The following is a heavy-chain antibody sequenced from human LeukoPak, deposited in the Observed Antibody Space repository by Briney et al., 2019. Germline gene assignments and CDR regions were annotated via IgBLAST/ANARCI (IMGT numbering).Heavy chain of an antibody. V-gene: IGHV1-69*01. D-gene: IGHD4-17*01. Sequence: SVKVSCKASGGTFSSYAISWVREAPGQGLEWMGGIIPIFGTANYAQKFQGRVTITADESTSTAYMELSSLRSEDTAVYYCARGTTVTPYYFDYWGQGTLVTVSS. CDR1: GGTFSSYA. J-gene: IGHJ4*02. CDR3: ARGTTVTPYYFDY. CDR2: IIPIFGTA.